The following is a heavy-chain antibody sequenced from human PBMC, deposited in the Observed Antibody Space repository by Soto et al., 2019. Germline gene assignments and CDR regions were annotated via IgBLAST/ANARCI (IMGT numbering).Heavy chain of an antibody. CDR3: ARMATFGSLNWFDP. J-gene: IGHJ5*02. V-gene: IGHV1-8*01. CDR1: GYSFTNHD. D-gene: IGHD3-16*01. Sequence: ASVKVSCKASGYSFTNHDVTWVRQATGQGLEWMGWMSPGSGDTGYAQKFQGRVTMTRDISIAAAYMELSSLRSDDTAIYYCARMATFGSLNWFDPWGQGTLVTVSS. CDR2: MSPGSGDT.